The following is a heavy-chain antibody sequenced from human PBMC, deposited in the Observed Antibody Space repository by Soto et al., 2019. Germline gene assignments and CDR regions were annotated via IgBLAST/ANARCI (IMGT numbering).Heavy chain of an antibody. CDR2: ISGSGGST. D-gene: IGHD5-18*01. CDR1: GFTFSSYA. Sequence: GGSLRLSCAASGFTFSSYAMSWVRQAPGKGLEWVSAISGSGGSTYYADSVKGRFTISRDNSKNTLYLQMNSLRAEDTAVYYCAKDHWRDTAMGDEYRYYFDYWGQGTLVTVSS. CDR3: AKDHWRDTAMGDEYRYYFDY. V-gene: IGHV3-23*01. J-gene: IGHJ4*02.